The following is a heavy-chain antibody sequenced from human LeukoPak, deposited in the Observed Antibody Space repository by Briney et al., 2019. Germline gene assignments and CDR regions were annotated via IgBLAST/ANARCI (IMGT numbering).Heavy chain of an antibody. CDR2: ISSNGGST. CDR3: VKYRDTLGAGSYFDY. D-gene: IGHD6-19*01. CDR1: GFTFSSYA. V-gene: IGHV3-64D*09. J-gene: IGHJ4*02. Sequence: PGRSLRLSCSASGFTFSSYAMHCVRQAPEEGHEYVSAISSNGGSTYYADSVKGRFTISRDNSKNTLYLQMSSLRAEDTAVYYCVKYRDTLGAGSYFDYWGQGTLVTVSS.